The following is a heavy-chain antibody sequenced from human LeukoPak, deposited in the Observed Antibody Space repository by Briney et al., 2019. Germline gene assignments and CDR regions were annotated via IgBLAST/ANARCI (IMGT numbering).Heavy chain of an antibody. V-gene: IGHV1-18*04. J-gene: IGHJ4*02. CDR2: ISAYNGNT. D-gene: IGHD5-18*01. CDR3: ARDRVDTAMVPDY. CDR1: GYTFTSYG. Sequence: ASVKVSCKASGYTFTSYGISWVRQAPGQGLEWMGRISAYNGNTNYAQKLQGRVTSTSTAYMELRSLRSDDTAVYYCARDRVDTAMVPDYWGQGTLVTVSS.